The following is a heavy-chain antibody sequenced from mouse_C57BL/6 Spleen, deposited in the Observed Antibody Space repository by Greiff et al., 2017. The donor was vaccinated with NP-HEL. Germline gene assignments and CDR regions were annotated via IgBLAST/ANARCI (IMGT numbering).Heavy chain of an antibody. CDR2: INPSSGYT. CDR3: ARDYGSRAYYAMDY. J-gene: IGHJ4*01. V-gene: IGHV1-4*01. CDR1: GYTFTSYT. D-gene: IGHD1-1*01. Sequence: VQLQQSGAELARPGASVKMSCKASGYTFTSYTMHWVKQRPGQGLEWIGYINPSSGYTKYNQKFKDKATLTADKSSSTANMQLSSLTSEDSAVYYCARDYGSRAYYAMDYWGQGTSVTVSS.